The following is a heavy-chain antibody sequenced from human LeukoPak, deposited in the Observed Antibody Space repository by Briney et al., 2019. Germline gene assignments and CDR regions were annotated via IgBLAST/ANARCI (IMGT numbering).Heavy chain of an antibody. J-gene: IGHJ3*02. D-gene: IGHD3-22*01. Sequence: SETLSLTCTVSGGSISSDYWSWIRQPPGKGLEWIGYIYYSGSTNYNPSLKSRVTISVDTSKNQFSLKLSSVTAADTAVYYCARQGSSGYYNHEAFDIWGQGTMVTVSS. CDR3: ARQGSSGYYNHEAFDI. CDR1: GGSISSDY. CDR2: IYYSGST. V-gene: IGHV4-59*08.